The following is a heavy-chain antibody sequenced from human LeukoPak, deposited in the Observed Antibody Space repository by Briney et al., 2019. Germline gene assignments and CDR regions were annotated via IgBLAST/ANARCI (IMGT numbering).Heavy chain of an antibody. CDR3: AADGQRGRFDY. D-gene: IGHD3-16*01. J-gene: IGHJ4*02. Sequence: GASVKVSCKASGFTFTSSAVQWVRQARGQRLEWIGWIVVGSGNTNYAQKFQERVTITRDMSTSTAYMELSSLRSEDTAVYCCAADGQRGRFDYWGQGTLVTVSS. V-gene: IGHV1-58*01. CDR2: IVVGSGNT. CDR1: GFTFTSSA.